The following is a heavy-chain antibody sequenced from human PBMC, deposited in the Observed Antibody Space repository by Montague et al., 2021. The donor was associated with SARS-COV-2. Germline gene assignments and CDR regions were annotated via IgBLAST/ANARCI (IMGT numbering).Heavy chain of an antibody. Sequence: SETLSLTCTVPGGSISSSSYYWGWIRQPPGKGLEWIGSIYYSGSTYYNPSLKSRVTISVDTSKNQFSLKLSSVTAADTAVYYCARFYRVLPAASFDYWGQGTLVTVSS. V-gene: IGHV4-39*01. D-gene: IGHD2-2*01. CDR3: ARFYRVLPAASFDY. J-gene: IGHJ4*02. CDR1: GGSISSSSYY. CDR2: IYYSGST.